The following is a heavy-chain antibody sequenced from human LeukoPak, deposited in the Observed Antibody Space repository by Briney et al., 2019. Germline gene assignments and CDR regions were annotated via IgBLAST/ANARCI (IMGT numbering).Heavy chain of an antibody. V-gene: IGHV3-20*04. CDR1: GFTFDDYG. CDR3: AKGTQRGNSGWGYFFDQ. D-gene: IGHD6-19*01. Sequence: GGSLRLSCAASGFTFDDYGMSWVRQAPGKGLEWVSGINWNGGSTGYADSVKGRFTISRDNAKNSLYLQMNSLRPEDTALYYCAKGTQRGNSGWGYFFDQWGQGTLVTVSS. J-gene: IGHJ4*02. CDR2: INWNGGST.